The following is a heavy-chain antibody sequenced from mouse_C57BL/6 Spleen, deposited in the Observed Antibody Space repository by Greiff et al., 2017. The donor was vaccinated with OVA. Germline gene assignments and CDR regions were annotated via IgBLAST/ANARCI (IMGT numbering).Heavy chain of an antibody. V-gene: IGHV1-64*01. CDR2: IHPNSGST. J-gene: IGHJ1*03. CDR1: GYTFTSYW. Sequence: QVQLQQPGAELVKPGASVKLSCKASGYTFTSYWMHWVKQRPGQGLEWIGMIHPNSGSTNYNEKFKSKATLTVDKSSSTAYMQLSSLTAEDSAVYYCARGDYSNYWYVYVWGTGTTVTVAS. D-gene: IGHD2-5*01. CDR3: ARGDYSNYWYVYV.